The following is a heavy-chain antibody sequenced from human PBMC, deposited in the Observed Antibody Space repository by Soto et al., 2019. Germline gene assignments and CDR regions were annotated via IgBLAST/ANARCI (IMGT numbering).Heavy chain of an antibody. D-gene: IGHD1-26*01. Sequence: GGSLRLSCAASGFTFSDHYMTWIRQAPGKGLEWVSYISSTGSYTNYADSVKGRFTISRDNAKNSLYLEMNSLRAEDTAVYYSARDKNGWEFLIDYWGQGTLVTVSS. CDR1: GFTFSDHY. CDR2: ISSTGSYT. V-gene: IGHV3-11*05. J-gene: IGHJ4*02. CDR3: ARDKNGWEFLIDY.